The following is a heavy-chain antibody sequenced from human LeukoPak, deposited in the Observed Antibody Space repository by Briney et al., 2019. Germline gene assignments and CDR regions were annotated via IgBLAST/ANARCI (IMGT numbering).Heavy chain of an antibody. V-gene: IGHV4-31*03. CDR3: ARGTAVAGISDAFDI. D-gene: IGHD6-19*01. CDR2: IYYSGST. Sequence: PSETLSLTCTASGGSISSGGYYWSWIRQHPGKGLEWIGYIYYSGSTYYNPSLKSRVTISVDTSKNQFSLKLSSVSAADTAVYYCARGTAVAGISDAFDIWGQGTMVTVSS. CDR1: GGSISSGGYY. J-gene: IGHJ3*02.